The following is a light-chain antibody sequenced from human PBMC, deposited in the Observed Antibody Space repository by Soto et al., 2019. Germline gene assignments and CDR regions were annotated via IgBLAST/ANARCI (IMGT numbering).Light chain of an antibody. Sequence: VLTQPPSASGSPGQSVTISCTGTSSDVGAYNFVSWYQQHPGRAPKLIISGVTNRPSGVPDRFSGSKSGNTASLTVSGLQAEDEADYYCSSFAGSRTSFGGGTKVTVL. CDR2: GVT. CDR1: SSDVGAYNF. V-gene: IGLV2-8*01. J-gene: IGLJ3*02. CDR3: SSFAGSRTS.